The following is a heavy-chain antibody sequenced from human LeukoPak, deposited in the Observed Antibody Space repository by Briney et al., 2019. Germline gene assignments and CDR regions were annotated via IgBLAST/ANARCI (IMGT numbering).Heavy chain of an antibody. CDR3: ATVGAVTDGAFDV. CDR1: EFIFSNYW. V-gene: IGHV3-7*01. J-gene: IGHJ3*01. Sequence: GGSLRLSCAASEFIFSNYWMSWVRQAPGKGLEWVANIKQDGSEKYYVDSVKGRFTISRDNAKNSLYLQMNSLRVEDTAIYYCATVGAVTDGAFDVWGRGTMVTVSS. CDR2: IKQDGSEK. D-gene: IGHD4-17*01.